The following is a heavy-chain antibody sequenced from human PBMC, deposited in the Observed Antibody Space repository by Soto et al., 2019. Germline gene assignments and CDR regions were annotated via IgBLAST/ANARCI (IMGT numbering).Heavy chain of an antibody. CDR1: GFTVNSNY. D-gene: IGHD1-1*01. CDR2: IYSGGST. V-gene: IGHV3-66*01. CDR3: ANSNAYPGHYYYYGMDV. J-gene: IGHJ6*02. Sequence: EVQLVESGGGLVQPGGSLRLSCAASGFTVNSNYMSWVRQAPGKGLEWVSVIYSGGSTYYADSVKGRFAISRDNSKNTLYLQMNSLRAEDTAVYYCANSNAYPGHYYYYGMDVWGQGTTVTVSS.